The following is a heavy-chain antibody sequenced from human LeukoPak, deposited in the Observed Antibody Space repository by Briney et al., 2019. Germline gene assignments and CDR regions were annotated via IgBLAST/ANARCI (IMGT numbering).Heavy chain of an antibody. J-gene: IGHJ3*02. V-gene: IGHV3-23*01. Sequence: GGSLRLSCAASGFTFSSYAMTWVRQAPGKGLEWVSSISGSGDYTNYADSVKGRFTISRDNSKNTLYLQMNSLRAEDTAVYYCARGTYSGYPSAFDAFDIWGQGTMVTVSS. CDR1: GFTFSSYA. CDR2: ISGSGDYT. CDR3: ARGTYSGYPSAFDAFDI. D-gene: IGHD5-12*01.